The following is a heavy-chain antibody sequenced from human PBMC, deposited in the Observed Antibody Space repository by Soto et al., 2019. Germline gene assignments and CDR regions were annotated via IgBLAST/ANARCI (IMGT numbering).Heavy chain of an antibody. CDR1: GGSISSSSYY. Sequence: QLQLQESGPGLVKPSETLSLTCTVSGGSISSSSYYWGWIRQPPGKGLEWIGSIYYSGSTYYNPSHKTRVTRYVDTPKTQCSLKLSSVTAADTAVYSCGRRTCSGGSCYWDYWGQGTLVTVSS. V-gene: IGHV4-39*01. J-gene: IGHJ4*02. CDR3: GRRTCSGGSCYWDY. CDR2: IYYSGST. D-gene: IGHD2-15*01.